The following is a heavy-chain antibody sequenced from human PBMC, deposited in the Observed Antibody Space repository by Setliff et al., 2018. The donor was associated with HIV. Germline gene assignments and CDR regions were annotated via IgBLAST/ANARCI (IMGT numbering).Heavy chain of an antibody. CDR3: ACMGGHDAFDI. CDR2: IYPGDSDT. D-gene: IGHD3-16*01. Sequence: PGESLKISCQGSGYTFSTYWIAWVRQMPGKGLEWMGIIYPGDSDTRYSPSFQGQVTISADKSISTAYLQWSSLKASDTAMYYCACMGGHDAFDIWGQGTMVTVSS. V-gene: IGHV5-51*01. CDR1: GYTFSTYW. J-gene: IGHJ3*02.